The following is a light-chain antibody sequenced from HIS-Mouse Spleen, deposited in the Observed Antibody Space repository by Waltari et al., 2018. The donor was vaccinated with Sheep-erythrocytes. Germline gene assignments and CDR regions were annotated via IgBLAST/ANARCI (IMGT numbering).Light chain of an antibody. Sequence: SYELTQPPSVSVSPGQTASITCSGDKLGDKYAYWYQQKPGQSPVLVIYQDSKRPSGIPGRFSGSNSGNTATLTISGTQAMDEADYYSQAWDSSTAVFGGGTKLTVL. V-gene: IGLV3-1*01. CDR3: QAWDSSTAV. CDR1: KLGDKY. J-gene: IGLJ2*01. CDR2: QDS.